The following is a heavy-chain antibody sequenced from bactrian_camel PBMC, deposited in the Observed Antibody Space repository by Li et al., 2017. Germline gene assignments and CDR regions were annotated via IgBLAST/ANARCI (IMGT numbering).Heavy chain of an antibody. V-gene: IGHV3S53*01. CDR1: GYSNNYC. Sequence: HVQLVESGGGTAQAGGSLRLSCAASGYSNNYCMAWFRQSTGKEREGVAAIDSYGSTTYADSVKGRFTISRDKAKNMLYLQMNSLKPEDTAMYYCAADDSYYSDYDDQVKLCYASSGGYNYWGQGTQVTVS. CDR3: AADDSYYSDYDDQVKLCYASSGGYNY. CDR2: IDSYGST. J-gene: IGHJ4*01. D-gene: IGHD4*01.